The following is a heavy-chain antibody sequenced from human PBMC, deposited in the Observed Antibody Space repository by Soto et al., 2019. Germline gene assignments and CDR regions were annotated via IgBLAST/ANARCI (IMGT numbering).Heavy chain of an antibody. D-gene: IGHD6-19*01. J-gene: IGHJ4*02. V-gene: IGHV3-23*01. Sequence: EVQLLESGGGLVQPGGSLRLSCAASGFTFSSYAMSWVRQAPGKGLEWISSIRSSGDNTYYADSVKGRFTISRDNSKSTLYVQMNSLRAEDTAVYYCAILPVAGSSTFDYWGQGVLVTVSS. CDR1: GFTFSSYA. CDR3: AILPVAGSSTFDY. CDR2: IRSSGDNT.